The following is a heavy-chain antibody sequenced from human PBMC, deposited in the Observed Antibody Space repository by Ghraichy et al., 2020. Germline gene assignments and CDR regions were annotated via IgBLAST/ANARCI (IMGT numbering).Heavy chain of an antibody. V-gene: IGHV4-4*02. CDR2: IYQSGSI. Sequence: LTCAVTGASTSSSDWWSWVRQSPGKGLEWIGEIYQSGSINYNPSLKSRVTISIDKSKNHPSLKLTSVTAADTAVYYCAGRSIRGSFAFDYWGQGTLVTVSS. D-gene: IGHD1-1*01. J-gene: IGHJ4*02. CDR3: AGRSIRGSFAFDY. CDR1: GASTSSSDW.